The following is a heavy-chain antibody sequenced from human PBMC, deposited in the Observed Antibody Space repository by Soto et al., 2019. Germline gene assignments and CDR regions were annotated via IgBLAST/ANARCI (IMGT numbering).Heavy chain of an antibody. Sequence: PGGSLRLCCTASGFTFTRYSMNCVRQAPVKGLERVSSSSSTTNYIYYGDSMNGRLTISIDKAKNSLYLEMNSLRAEDTDVYYCGRGSGDLTSNFEYLGQGTMVTVSS. CDR1: GFTFTRYS. CDR3: GRGSGDLTSNFEY. CDR2: SSSTTNYI. V-gene: IGHV3-21*06. D-gene: IGHD3-10*01. J-gene: IGHJ4*02.